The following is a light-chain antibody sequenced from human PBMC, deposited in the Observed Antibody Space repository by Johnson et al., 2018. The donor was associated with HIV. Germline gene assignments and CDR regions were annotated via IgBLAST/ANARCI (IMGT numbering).Light chain of an antibody. CDR3: GTWDISLSAGGV. J-gene: IGLJ1*01. CDR2: DNN. Sequence: QSVLTQPPSVSAAPGQKVTISCSGSSSNIGNNYVSWYQQLPGTAPKLLIYDNNKRPSGIPDRFSGSKSGTSATLALTRLQTGDEADYYCGTWDISLSAGGVFGPGTKVTVL. V-gene: IGLV1-51*01. CDR1: SSNIGNNY.